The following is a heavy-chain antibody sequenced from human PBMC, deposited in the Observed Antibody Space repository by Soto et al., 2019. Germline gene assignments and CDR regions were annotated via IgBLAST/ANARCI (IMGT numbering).Heavy chain of an antibody. D-gene: IGHD1-26*01. J-gene: IGHJ6*02. CDR1: GFTFSTSA. Sequence: PGGSLRVSCAAAGFTFSTSAMTWVRQAPGRGLEWVSAISGSGSPTYYADSVKGRFTISRDNSKNTLYLQMNSLRADDTAVYYCARDMSGGTYNYYYGMDAWGQGTTVTVSS. CDR2: ISGSGSPT. V-gene: IGHV3-23*01. CDR3: ARDMSGGTYNYYYGMDA.